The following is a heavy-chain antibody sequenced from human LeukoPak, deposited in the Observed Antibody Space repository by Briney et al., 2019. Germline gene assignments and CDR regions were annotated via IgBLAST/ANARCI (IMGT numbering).Heavy chain of an antibody. CDR2: ISYDGSKK. V-gene: IGHV3-30*18. Sequence: GGSLRLSCAASGFTFSNYGMHWVRQAPGKGLEWVAIISYDGSKKYYTDSVKGRFTISRDNSKNTLYLQMNSLRAEDTAVYYCAKPRGWLPDFDYWGQGTLVTVSS. CDR1: GFTFSNYG. J-gene: IGHJ4*02. CDR3: AKPRGWLPDFDY. D-gene: IGHD5-24*01.